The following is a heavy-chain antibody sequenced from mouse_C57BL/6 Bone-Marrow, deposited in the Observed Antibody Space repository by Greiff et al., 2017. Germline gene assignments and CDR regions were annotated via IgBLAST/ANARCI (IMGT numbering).Heavy chain of an antibody. CDR3: ARQKVVGDY. CDR1: GYTFTSYW. V-gene: IGHV1-64*01. CDR2: IHPISGST. Sequence: QVHVKQPGAELVKPGASVKLSCKASGYTFTSYWMHWVKQRPGQGLEWIGMIHPISGSTNYNEKFKSKATLTVDKSSSTAYMQLSSLTSEDSAVYYCARQKVVGDYWGQGTTLTVSS. D-gene: IGHD1-1*01. J-gene: IGHJ2*01.